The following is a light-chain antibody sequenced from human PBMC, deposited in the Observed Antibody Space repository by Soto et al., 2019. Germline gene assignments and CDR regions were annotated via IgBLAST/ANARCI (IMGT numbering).Light chain of an antibody. J-gene: IGKJ2*02. Sequence: DIQMTQSPSSLSASVGDRVTITCQASQDISNYLNWYQQKPGKAPKLLIYDASNLETGVPSRFSGSGSGTDFTFTISSLQPEDIATYYCQQYDNPFGTFGQGTKLEIK. CDR3: QQYDNPFGT. CDR2: DAS. V-gene: IGKV1-33*01. CDR1: QDISNY.